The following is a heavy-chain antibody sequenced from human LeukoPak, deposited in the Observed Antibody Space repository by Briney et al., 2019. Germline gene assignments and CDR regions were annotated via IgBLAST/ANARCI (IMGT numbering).Heavy chain of an antibody. CDR2: ISYDGSNK. Sequence: PGGSLRLSCAASGFTFSSYGMHWVRQAPGKGLEGVAVISYDGSNKYYADSVKGRFTISRDNSKNTLYLQMNSLRAEDTAVYYCAKGEWIQLWFGDYWGQGTLVTVSS. D-gene: IGHD5-18*01. CDR3: AKGEWIQLWFGDY. J-gene: IGHJ4*02. CDR1: GFTFSSYG. V-gene: IGHV3-30*18.